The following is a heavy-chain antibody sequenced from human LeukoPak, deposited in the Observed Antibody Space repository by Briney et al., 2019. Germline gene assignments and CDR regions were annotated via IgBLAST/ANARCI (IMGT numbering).Heavy chain of an antibody. Sequence: GGSLRLSCAASGFTFSSYAMSWVRQAPGKGLEWVSSISSSSSYIYYADSVKGRFTISRDNAKNSLYLQMNSLRAEDTAVYYCARDRVRGVIITPLDYWGQGTLVTVSS. CDR1: GFTFSSYA. J-gene: IGHJ4*02. V-gene: IGHV3-21*01. D-gene: IGHD3-10*01. CDR3: ARDRVRGVIITPLDY. CDR2: ISSSSSYI.